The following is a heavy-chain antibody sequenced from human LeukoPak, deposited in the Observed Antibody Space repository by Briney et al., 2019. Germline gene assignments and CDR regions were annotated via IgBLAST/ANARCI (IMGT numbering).Heavy chain of an antibody. CDR1: GFTFSNYW. Sequence: GGSLRLSCAASGFTFSNYWMHWVRQAPGKGLVWVSRINNDGSSTSYADSVRGRFTISRDNAKNTLYLQMNSLRAEDTALYYCARVYYSSSSWGYYYYYYMDVWGKGTTVTVSS. D-gene: IGHD6-6*01. J-gene: IGHJ6*03. V-gene: IGHV3-74*01. CDR2: INNDGSST. CDR3: ARVYYSSSSWGYYYYYYMDV.